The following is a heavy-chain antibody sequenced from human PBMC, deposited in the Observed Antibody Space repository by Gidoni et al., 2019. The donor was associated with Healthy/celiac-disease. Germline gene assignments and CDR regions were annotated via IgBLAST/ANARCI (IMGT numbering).Heavy chain of an antibody. CDR2: ISGSGGST. D-gene: IGHD6-13*01. CDR1: GFTFSTYA. CDR3: AKDRVSSSWLARDAFDI. V-gene: IGHV3-23*01. Sequence: EVQLFASGGGLVQPGGSLRLSCAASGFTFSTYAMTWVRQAPGKGLGWVSGISGSGGSTYYEDSVKGRCTMSRDNSKNTLYLQMSSLRLEDTAIYYCAKDRVSSSWLARDAFDIWGQGTMVTVSS. J-gene: IGHJ3*02.